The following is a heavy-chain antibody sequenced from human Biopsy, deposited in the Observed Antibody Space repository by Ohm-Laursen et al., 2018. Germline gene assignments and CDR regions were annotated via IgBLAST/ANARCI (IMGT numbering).Heavy chain of an antibody. Sequence: SLRLSCAASGFTFSDHYMSWIRQAPGKGLEWLSYISPTADIIFDTDSVKGRFTISRDNAKNSLYLQMNSLTASDTAVYYCARQFMSGPTNAGGYWGQGTLVTVSS. CDR1: GFTFSDHY. V-gene: IGHV3-11*01. CDR2: ISPTADII. CDR3: ARQFMSGPTNAGGY. J-gene: IGHJ4*02. D-gene: IGHD2-2*01.